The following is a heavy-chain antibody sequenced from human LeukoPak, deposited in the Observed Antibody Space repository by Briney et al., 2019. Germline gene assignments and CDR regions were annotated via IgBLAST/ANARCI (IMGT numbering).Heavy chain of an antibody. CDR1: GYTFTNYG. J-gene: IGHJ4*02. CDR3: ARVGGYCSSTSCPRGHDY. Sequence: ASVKVSCKASGYTFTNYGISWVRQAPGQGLEWMGIINPSGGSTSYAQKFQGRVTMTRDTSTSTVYMELSSLRSEDTAVYYCARVGGYCSSTSCPRGHDYWGQGTLVTVSS. D-gene: IGHD2-2*01. V-gene: IGHV1-46*03. CDR2: INPSGGST.